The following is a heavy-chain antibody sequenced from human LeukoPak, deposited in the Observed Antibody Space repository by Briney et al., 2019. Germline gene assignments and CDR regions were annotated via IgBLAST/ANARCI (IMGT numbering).Heavy chain of an antibody. Sequence: SQTLSLTCAVSGGSISSGGYSWSWIRQPPGKGLEWIGYIYYSGSTDYSPSLKSRLIISVDTSKNQFSLKLSSVTAADTAVYYCARGGWAQQLPSYYFDYWGQGTPVTVSS. V-gene: IGHV4-30-4*07. CDR1: GGSISSGGYS. D-gene: IGHD6-13*01. CDR2: IYYSGST. CDR3: ARGGWAQQLPSYYFDY. J-gene: IGHJ4*02.